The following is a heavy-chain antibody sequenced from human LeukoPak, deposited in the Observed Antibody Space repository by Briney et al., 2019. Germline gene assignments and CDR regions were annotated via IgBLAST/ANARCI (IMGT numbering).Heavy chain of an antibody. J-gene: IGHJ4*02. V-gene: IGHV3-23*01. CDR3: AKDVTIIVVVLFDY. CDR2: TSGSGGST. Sequence: PGGSLRLSCAASGFTFSSYAMSWVRQAPGKGLEWVSATSGSGGSTYYADSVKGRFTISRDTSKNTLYLQMNGLRAEDTAVYYCAKDVTIIVVVLFDYWGQGTLVTVSS. CDR1: GFTFSSYA. D-gene: IGHD3-22*01.